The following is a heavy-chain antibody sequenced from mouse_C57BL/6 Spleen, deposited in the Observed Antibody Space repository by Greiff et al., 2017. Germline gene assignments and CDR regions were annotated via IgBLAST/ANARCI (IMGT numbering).Heavy chain of an antibody. CDR2: FHPYNDDT. CDR1: GYTFTTYP. D-gene: IGHD2-4*01. V-gene: IGHV1-47*01. Sequence: VQVVESGAELVKPGASVKMSCKASGYTFTTYPIEWMKQNHGKSLEWIGNFHPYNDDTKYNEKFKGKATLTVEKSSSTVYLELSRLTSDDSAVYYCARGYDYDEGYAMDYWGQGTSVTVSS. J-gene: IGHJ4*01. CDR3: ARGYDYDEGYAMDY.